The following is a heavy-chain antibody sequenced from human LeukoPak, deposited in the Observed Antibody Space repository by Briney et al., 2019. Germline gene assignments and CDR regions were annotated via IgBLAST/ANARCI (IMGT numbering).Heavy chain of an antibody. Sequence: GGSLRLSCSASGFTFSSCALQWVRQAPGKGLEYVSAISRNGGSTYYADSVKGRFTISRDNSKHTLYLQMNSLRAEDTAVYSCAKGWGTYSTGWYLFDYWGQGTLVTVSS. CDR2: ISRNGGST. CDR3: AKGWGTYSTGWYLFDY. D-gene: IGHD6-19*01. J-gene: IGHJ4*02. V-gene: IGHV3-64*04. CDR1: GFTFSSCA.